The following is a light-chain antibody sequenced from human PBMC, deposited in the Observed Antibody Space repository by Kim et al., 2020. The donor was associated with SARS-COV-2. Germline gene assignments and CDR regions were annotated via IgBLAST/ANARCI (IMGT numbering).Light chain of an antibody. CDR1: QGISSY. J-gene: IGKJ1*01. V-gene: IGKV1-9*01. CDR3: QQLNSYPLT. Sequence: IQLTQSPSSLSASVGDRVTITCRASQGISSYLAWYQQKPGTAPKLLIYAASTLQSGVPSRFSGSGSGTDFTLTISSLQPEDFATYYCQQLNSYPLTFGQGTKVDIK. CDR2: AAS.